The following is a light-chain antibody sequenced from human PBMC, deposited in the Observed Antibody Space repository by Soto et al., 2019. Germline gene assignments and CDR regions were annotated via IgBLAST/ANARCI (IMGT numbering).Light chain of an antibody. CDR3: AAWDDGLKGPV. CDR1: GSNIASNT. J-gene: IGLJ3*02. Sequence: QSVLTQPPSASGAPGQRVTISCSGSGSNIASNTVNWYQQLPGSAPQLLIYSDDRRPSGVPDRFSGSKSGTSASLAISGLQSEDEADYYCAAWDDGLKGPVFGGGTKVTVL. CDR2: SDD. V-gene: IGLV1-44*01.